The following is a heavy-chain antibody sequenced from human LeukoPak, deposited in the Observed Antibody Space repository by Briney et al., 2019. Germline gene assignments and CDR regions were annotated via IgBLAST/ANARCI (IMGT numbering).Heavy chain of an antibody. CDR3: AKDRSIGTYYTFDR. D-gene: IGHD1-26*01. CDR2: IRYDGSNK. CDR1: GFIFSSYG. Sequence: GGSLRLSCAASGFIFSSYGMHWVRQAPGKGLEWVAFIRYDGSNKYYADSVKGRFTVSRDNSKNTLYLQMSRLTAADTAVYYCAKDRSIGTYYTFDRWGQGTLVTVSS. J-gene: IGHJ4*02. V-gene: IGHV3-30*02.